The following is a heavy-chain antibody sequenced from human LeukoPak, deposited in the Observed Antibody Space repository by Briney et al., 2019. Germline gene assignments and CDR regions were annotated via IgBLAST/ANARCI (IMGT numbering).Heavy chain of an antibody. CDR2: INSDGCST. Sequence: GGSLRLSCAASGFTFSSYWMHWVRQAPGKGLVWVSRINSDGCSTSYADSVKGRFTISRDNAKNTLYLQMNSLRAEDTAVYYCARVLAYDSSGYYFDYWGQGTLVTVSS. D-gene: IGHD3-22*01. CDR1: GFTFSSYW. J-gene: IGHJ4*02. V-gene: IGHV3-74*01. CDR3: ARVLAYDSSGYYFDY.